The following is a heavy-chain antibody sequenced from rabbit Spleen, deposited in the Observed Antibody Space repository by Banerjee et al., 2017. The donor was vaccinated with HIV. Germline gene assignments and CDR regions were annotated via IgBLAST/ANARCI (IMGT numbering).Heavy chain of an antibody. J-gene: IGHJ4*01. CDR3: ARGAGSGGYQYFDF. D-gene: IGHD1-1*01. V-gene: IGHV1S40*01. Sequence: QSLEESGGDLVKPGASLTLTCTASEFSFSSNSYMCWVRQAPGKGLEWIGCIYIGDGSTYYATWANGRFTISKTSSTTVTLQMNSLTAADTATYFCARGAGSGGYQYFDFWGPGTLVTVS. CDR2: IYIGDGST. CDR1: EFSFSSNSY.